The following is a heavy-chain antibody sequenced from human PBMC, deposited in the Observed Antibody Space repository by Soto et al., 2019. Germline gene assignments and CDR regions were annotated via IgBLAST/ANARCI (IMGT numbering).Heavy chain of an antibody. CDR2: IYYSGST. CDR3: ARARTGTTRNYDSYYDLDF. CDR1: GGSISSYY. Sequence: SETLSLTCTVSGGSISSYYWSWIRQPPGKGLEWIGYIYYSGSTNYDPSLKSRDTISVDTSKNQFSLKLRSVTAADTAVYYCARARTGTTRNYDSYYDLDFWGKGTTVTVSS. J-gene: IGHJ6*03. D-gene: IGHD1-7*01. V-gene: IGHV4-59*12.